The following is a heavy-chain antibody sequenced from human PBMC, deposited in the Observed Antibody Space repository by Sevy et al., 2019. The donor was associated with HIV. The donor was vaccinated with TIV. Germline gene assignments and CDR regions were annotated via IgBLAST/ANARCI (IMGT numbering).Heavy chain of an antibody. J-gene: IGHJ4*02. V-gene: IGHV3-23*01. D-gene: IGHD3-22*01. CDR3: AKVAIVVVITKGGSFDY. CDR1: GFTFSSYA. Sequence: GGSLRLSCAASGFTFSSYAMSWVRQAPGKGLEWVSAISGSGGSTYCADSVKGRFTIPRDNSKNTLFLQMNGLRAEDTAVYYCAKVAIVVVITKGGSFDYWGQGTLVTVSS. CDR2: ISGSGGST.